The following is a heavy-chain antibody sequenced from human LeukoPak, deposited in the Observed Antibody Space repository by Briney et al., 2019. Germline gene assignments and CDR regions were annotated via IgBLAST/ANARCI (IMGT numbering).Heavy chain of an antibody. J-gene: IGHJ6*02. CDR1: GYTFTGYY. D-gene: IGHD2-21*02. V-gene: IGHV1-2*02. CDR2: INPNSGGT. CDR3: ATPSPSYCGGDCSSEALYYYYGMDV. Sequence: ASVKVSCKASGYTFTGYYMHWVRQAPGQGLEWMGWINPNSGGTNYARKFQGRVTMTRDTSISTAYMELSRLRSDDTAVYYCATPSPSYCGGDCSSEALYYYYGMDVWGQGTTVTVSS.